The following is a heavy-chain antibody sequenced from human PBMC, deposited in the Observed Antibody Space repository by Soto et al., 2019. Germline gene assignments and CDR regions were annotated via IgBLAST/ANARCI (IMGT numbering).Heavy chain of an antibody. CDR2: INHSGST. Sequence: SETLSLTCAVYGGSFSGYYWSWIRQPPGKGLEWIGEINHSGSTNYNPSLKSRVTISVDTSKNQFSLKLSSVTAADTAVYYCARKMCSGGSCYFDYWGQGTLVTVSS. CDR1: GGSFSGYY. CDR3: ARKMCSGGSCYFDY. J-gene: IGHJ4*02. V-gene: IGHV4-34*01. D-gene: IGHD2-15*01.